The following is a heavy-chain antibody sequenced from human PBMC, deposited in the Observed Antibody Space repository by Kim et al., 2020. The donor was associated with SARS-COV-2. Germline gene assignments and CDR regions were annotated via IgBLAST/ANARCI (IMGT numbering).Heavy chain of an antibody. CDR3: ANGEGPAAILGSHDAFDI. D-gene: IGHD2-2*02. J-gene: IGHJ3*02. Sequence: GGSLRLSCAASGFTFSSYSMNWVRQAPGKGLEWVSSISSSSSYIYYADSVKGRFTISRDNAKNSLYLQMNSLRAEDTAVYYCANGEGPAAILGSHDAFDIWGQGTMVTVSS. CDR2: ISSSSSYI. V-gene: IGHV3-21*01. CDR1: GFTFSSYS.